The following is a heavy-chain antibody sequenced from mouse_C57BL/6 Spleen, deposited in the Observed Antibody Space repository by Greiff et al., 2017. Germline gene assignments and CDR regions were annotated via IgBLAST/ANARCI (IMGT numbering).Heavy chain of an antibody. Sequence: VQLQQPGASVKMSCKASGYTFTSYWITWVKQRPGQGLEWIGDIYPGSGSTNYNEKFKSKATLTVDTSSSTAYMQLSSLTSEDSAVYYCARVATVVAYYFDYWGQGTTLTVSS. CDR1: GYTFTSYW. CDR2: IYPGSGST. V-gene: IGHV1-55*01. J-gene: IGHJ2*01. D-gene: IGHD1-1*01. CDR3: ARVATVVAYYFDY.